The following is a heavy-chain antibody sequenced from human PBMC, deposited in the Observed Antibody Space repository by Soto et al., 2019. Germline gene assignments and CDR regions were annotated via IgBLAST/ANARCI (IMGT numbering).Heavy chain of an antibody. D-gene: IGHD2-2*01. CDR3: AIDYLSSKSSLSYLDY. CDR1: GYNFISHY. CDR2: INPSGGST. Sequence: QVLLVQSGAEVTRPGASLKVSCKASGYNFISHYIHWVRQAPGQGLEWMGFINPSGGSTTHAQNFQGRLSMTRETSTSTVYMELSGLRSEDAAVYYCAIDYLSSKSSLSYLDYWGQGTLVTVSS. J-gene: IGHJ4*02. V-gene: IGHV1-46*01.